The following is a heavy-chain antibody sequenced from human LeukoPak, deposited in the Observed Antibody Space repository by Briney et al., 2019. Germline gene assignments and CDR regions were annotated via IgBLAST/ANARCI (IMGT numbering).Heavy chain of an antibody. CDR2: IYYSGST. CDR1: GGSITSY. J-gene: IGHJ4*02. Sequence: PSETLSLTCTVSGGSITSYWSWIRQPPGKGLEWIGYIYYSGSTNYNPSLKSRVTMSIDTSKNQFSLKLSSVTAADTAVYYCARSPWSSYFDYWGQGTLVTVSS. CDR3: ARSPWSSYFDY. D-gene: IGHD5/OR15-5a*01. V-gene: IGHV4-59*01.